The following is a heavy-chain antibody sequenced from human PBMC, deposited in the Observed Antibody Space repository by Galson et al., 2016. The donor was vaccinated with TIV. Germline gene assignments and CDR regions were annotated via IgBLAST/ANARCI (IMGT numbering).Heavy chain of an antibody. CDR3: ARDRYFDASGYYYYYYGMDV. V-gene: IGHV3-66*02. Sequence: SLRLSCAASGITVAANYMSWVRQTPGGGLEWVATIYSAGETFYADSVKGRFTISRDASKNTLRLQMNSLGPDDTAVYYCARDRYFDASGYYYYYYGMDVWGQGTPVTVSS. D-gene: IGHD3-22*01. CDR2: IYSAGET. CDR1: GITVAANY. J-gene: IGHJ6*02.